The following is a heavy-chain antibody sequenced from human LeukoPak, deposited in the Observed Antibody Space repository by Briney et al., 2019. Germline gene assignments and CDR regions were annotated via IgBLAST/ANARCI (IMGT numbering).Heavy chain of an antibody. CDR3: ARDPGSSGWYVTYYFDY. V-gene: IGHV3-33*01. D-gene: IGHD6-19*01. J-gene: IGHJ4*02. Sequence: GGSLRLSCAASEFTFTTYGMHWVRQAPGKGLEWVAFIYYDGSNIYYADYVKGRFTISRDISKNTLYLQMNSLRAEDTAVYYCARDPGSSGWYVTYYFDYWGQGTLVTVSS. CDR1: EFTFTTYG. CDR2: IYYDGSNI.